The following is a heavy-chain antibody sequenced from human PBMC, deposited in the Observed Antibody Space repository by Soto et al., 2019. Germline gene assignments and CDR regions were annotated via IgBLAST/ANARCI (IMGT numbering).Heavy chain of an antibody. CDR3: ARGSGSYPPLAY. J-gene: IGHJ4*02. CDR1: GGSISNHY. Sequence: PSETLSLTCTVSGGSISNHYWSWIRQAAGKGLEWIGRIYSTGTTNSNPFLESRVTMSVDTSKNQFSLKLRSVTAADAAVYYCARGSGSYPPLAYWGQGTLVTVSS. CDR2: IYSTGTT. V-gene: IGHV4-4*07. D-gene: IGHD1-26*01.